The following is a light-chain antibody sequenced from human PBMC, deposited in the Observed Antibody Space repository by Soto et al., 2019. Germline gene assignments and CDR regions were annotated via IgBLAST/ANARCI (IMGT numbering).Light chain of an antibody. CDR2: HYN. CDR1: SSNIGSNT. J-gene: IGLJ1*01. CDR3: AAWDDSLNGYV. V-gene: IGLV1-44*01. Sequence: QSVLTQPPSASGTPGQRVTISCSGSSSNIGSNTVNWYQQLPGTAPKLLIYHYNQRPSGVPDRFSGSKSGTSASLAISGLQSEDEADYYCAAWDDSLNGYVFGTGTKLTVL.